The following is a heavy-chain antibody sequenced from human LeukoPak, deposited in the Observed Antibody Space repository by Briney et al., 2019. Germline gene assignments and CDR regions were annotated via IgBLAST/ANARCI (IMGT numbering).Heavy chain of an antibody. Sequence: GGSLRLSCAASGFTFRNYALTWVRQAPGKGLEWLSGISGCGDRTNYADSVKGRFTISRDNFKNSLYLQMNNLRAEDTAVYYCAKTPVPRPGDWWYFDLWGRGTRVTVSS. J-gene: IGHJ2*01. CDR2: ISGCGDRT. CDR1: GFTFRNYA. D-gene: IGHD3/OR15-3a*01. CDR3: AKTPVPRPGDWWYFDL. V-gene: IGHV3-23*01.